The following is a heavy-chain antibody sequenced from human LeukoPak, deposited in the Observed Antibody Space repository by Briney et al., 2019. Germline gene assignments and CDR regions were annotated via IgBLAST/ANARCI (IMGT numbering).Heavy chain of an antibody. Sequence: GGSLRLSCAASGFTFSGYWMTWVRQAPGKGLEWVSAISGSGGSTYYADSVKGRFTISRDNSKNTLYLQMNSLRAEDTAVYYCAKVLWFGELFGFDIWGQGTMVTVSS. CDR2: ISGSGGST. V-gene: IGHV3-23*01. J-gene: IGHJ3*02. CDR3: AKVLWFGELFGFDI. D-gene: IGHD3-10*01. CDR1: GFTFSGYW.